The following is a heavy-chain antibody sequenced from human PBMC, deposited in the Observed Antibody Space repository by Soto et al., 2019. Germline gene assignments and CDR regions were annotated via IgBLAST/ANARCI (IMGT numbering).Heavy chain of an antibody. CDR3: ARGGVSTRTFDY. D-gene: IGHD3-3*01. J-gene: IGHJ4*02. V-gene: IGHV5-51*01. CDR1: GYNFAGYW. Sequence: RGKSLKISCKGSGYNFAGYWIAWVRQMPGKGLELMGIIYPSDSDTRYRPSFQGQVTISADKSISSAYLQWSSLRASDTAMYYCARGGVSTRTFDYWGQGTPVTVSS. CDR2: IYPSDSDT.